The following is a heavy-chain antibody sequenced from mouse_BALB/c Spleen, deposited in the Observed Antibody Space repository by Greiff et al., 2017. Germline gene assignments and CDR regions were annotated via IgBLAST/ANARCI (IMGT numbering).Heavy chain of an antibody. CDR2: INSNGGST. Sequence: EVQGVESGGGLVKLGGSLKLSCAASGFTFSSYYMSWVRQTPEKRLELVAAINSNGGSTYYPDTVKGRFTISRDNAKNTLYLQMSSLKSEDTALYYCARQGIYYDYDGAFDYWGQGTTLTVSS. D-gene: IGHD2-4*01. CDR3: ARQGIYYDYDGAFDY. J-gene: IGHJ2*01. V-gene: IGHV5-6-2*01. CDR1: GFTFSSYY.